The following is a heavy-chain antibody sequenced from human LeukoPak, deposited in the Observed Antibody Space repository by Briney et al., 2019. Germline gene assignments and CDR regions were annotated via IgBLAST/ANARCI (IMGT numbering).Heavy chain of an antibody. V-gene: IGHV4-61*02. CDR2: IYTSGST. Sequence: PSETLSLTCTVSGDSISSGSYYWSWIRRPAGKGLEWIGRIYTSGSTKYNPSLKSRATISLDTSKNQFSLKVSSVTAADTAMYYCATTRWTSERGGFDYWGQGTLVSVSS. J-gene: IGHJ4*02. CDR3: ATTRWTSERGGFDY. D-gene: IGHD1-1*01. CDR1: GDSISSGSYY.